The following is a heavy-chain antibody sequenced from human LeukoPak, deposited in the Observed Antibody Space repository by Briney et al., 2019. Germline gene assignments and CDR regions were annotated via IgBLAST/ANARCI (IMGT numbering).Heavy chain of an antibody. V-gene: IGHV3-7*04. CDR3: ARGGPSTSYYFDY. Sequence: GGSLRLSCAASGFTFSSYWMSWVRQAPGKGLEWVANIKQDGSEKYYVDSVKGRFTISRDNSKNTLYLQMNSLRAEDTAVYYCARGGPSTSYYFDYWGQGTLVTVSS. J-gene: IGHJ4*02. CDR1: GFTFSSYW. D-gene: IGHD3-10*01. CDR2: IKQDGSEK.